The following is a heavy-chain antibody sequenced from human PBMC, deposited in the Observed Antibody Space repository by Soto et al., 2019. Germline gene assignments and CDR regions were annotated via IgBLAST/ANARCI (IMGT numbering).Heavy chain of an antibody. V-gene: IGHV3-33*01. D-gene: IGHD4-17*01. J-gene: IGHJ4*02. CDR3: ARAGGTTVTGLWNFDS. CDR2: IWYDGTQK. Sequence: PRLSCEASGFTFNTYSMHWVRQPPGKGLEWLAAIWYDGTQKYYAAYVKGRFITSRDNSKKTLYLEMNSLRAEDPAVYYCARAGGTTVTGLWNFDSWGQGTLVTVSS. CDR1: GFTFNTYS.